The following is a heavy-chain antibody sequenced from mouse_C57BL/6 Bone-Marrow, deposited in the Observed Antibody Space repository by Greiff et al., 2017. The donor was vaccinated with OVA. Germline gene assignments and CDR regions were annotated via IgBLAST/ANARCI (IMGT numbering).Heavy chain of an antibody. Sequence: VQLQQPGAELVMPGASVKLSCKASGYTFTSYWMHWVKQRPGQGLEWIGEIDPSDSYTNYNQKFKGKSTLTVDKSSSTAYMQLSSLTSEDSAVYYCAVYYDFLDYFDYWGQGTTLTVSS. CDR1: GYTFTSYW. CDR3: AVYYDFLDYFDY. D-gene: IGHD2-4*01. V-gene: IGHV1-69*01. J-gene: IGHJ2*01. CDR2: IDPSDSYT.